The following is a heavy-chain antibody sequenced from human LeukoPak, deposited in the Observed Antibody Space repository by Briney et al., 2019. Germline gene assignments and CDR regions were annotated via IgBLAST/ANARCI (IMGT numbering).Heavy chain of an antibody. J-gene: IGHJ5*02. CDR1: GGSFSGYY. Sequence: SETLSLTCAVYGGSFSGYYWSWIRQPPGEGLEWIGEINHSGSTNYNPSLKSRVTISVDTSKNQFSLKLSSVTAADTAVYYCATRPDIAAAGPGWFDPWGQGTLVTVSS. CDR2: INHSGST. D-gene: IGHD6-13*01. CDR3: ATRPDIAAAGPGWFDP. V-gene: IGHV4-34*01.